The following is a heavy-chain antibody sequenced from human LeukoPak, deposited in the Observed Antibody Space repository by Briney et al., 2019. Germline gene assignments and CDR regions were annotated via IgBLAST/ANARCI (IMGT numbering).Heavy chain of an antibody. D-gene: IGHD6-13*01. CDR1: GYIFTSYF. CDR3: ARVATAGFRFDP. J-gene: IGHJ5*02. V-gene: IGHV1-46*01. Sequence: ASVKVSCKASGYIFTSYFMHWVRQAPGQGLEWMGLINPSGGSTRYAQKFQGRVTMTRDMSTSTVYMELSSLRSEDTAVYYCARVATAGFRFDPWGQGTLVTVSS. CDR2: INPSGGST.